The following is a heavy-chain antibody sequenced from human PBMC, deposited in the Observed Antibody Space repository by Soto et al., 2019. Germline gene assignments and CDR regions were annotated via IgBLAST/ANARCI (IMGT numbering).Heavy chain of an antibody. CDR2: IYSGGST. V-gene: IGHV3-53*01. CDR1: GFTVSSNY. J-gene: IGHJ1*01. CDR3: ARDRVESVYPEYFQH. Sequence: EVQLVESGGGLIQPGGSLRLSCAASGFTVSSNYMSWVRQAPGKGLEWVSVIYSGGSTYYADSVKGRFTISRDNSKNTLYLQRNSLRAEDSAVDYCARDRVESVYPEYFQHWGQGTLVTVSS. D-gene: IGHD2-15*01.